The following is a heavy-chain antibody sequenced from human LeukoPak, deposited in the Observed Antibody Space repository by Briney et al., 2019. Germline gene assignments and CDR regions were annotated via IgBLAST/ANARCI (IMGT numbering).Heavy chain of an antibody. CDR1: GFTFSSYG. J-gene: IGHJ4*02. Sequence: GGSLRLSCAASGFTFSSYGTHWVRQAPGKGLEWVVVISYDGSNKYYADSVKGRFTISRDNSKNTLYLQMNSLRAEDTAVYYCAKDLYLTGYSFDYWGQGTLVTVSS. CDR2: ISYDGSNK. V-gene: IGHV3-30*18. CDR3: AKDLYLTGYSFDY. D-gene: IGHD3-9*01.